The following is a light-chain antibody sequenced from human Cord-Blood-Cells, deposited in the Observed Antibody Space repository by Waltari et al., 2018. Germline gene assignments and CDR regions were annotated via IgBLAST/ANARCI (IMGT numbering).Light chain of an antibody. J-gene: IGKJ1*01. Sequence: DIVLTQSPDSLAVSLGARAPITCQSSQSVLYSSNNKNYLAWYQQKPGQPPKLLIYWASTRESGVPDRFSGSGSGTDFTLTISSLQAEDVAVYYCQQYYSTPWTFGQGTKVEIK. CDR1: QSVLYSSNNKNY. CDR3: QQYYSTPWT. CDR2: WAS. V-gene: IGKV4-1*01.